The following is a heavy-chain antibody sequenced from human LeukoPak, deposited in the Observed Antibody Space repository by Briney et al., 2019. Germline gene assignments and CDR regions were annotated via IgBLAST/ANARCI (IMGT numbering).Heavy chain of an antibody. V-gene: IGHV4-59*01. D-gene: IGHD5-18*01. CDR1: GGSISSYY. Sequence: SETLSLTCTVAGGSISSYYWSWIRQPSGKGLEWIGYIYYSGSTNYNPSLKSRVTISLDTSTNHFSLNLSSVTAADTAVYYCARGYSYLDYWGQGLLVTVSS. J-gene: IGHJ4*02. CDR3: ARGYSYLDY. CDR2: IYYSGST.